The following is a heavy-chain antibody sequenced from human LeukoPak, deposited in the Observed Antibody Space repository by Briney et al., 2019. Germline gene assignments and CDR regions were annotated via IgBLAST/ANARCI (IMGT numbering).Heavy chain of an antibody. D-gene: IGHD5-24*01. CDR1: GGPISSYY. CDR2: IYYIENT. J-gene: IGHJ4*02. CDR3: ARAKSWLPFDS. V-gene: IGHV4-59*08. Sequence: SETLSLTCTVSGGPISSYYWSWIRQPPGKGLEWIGFIYYIENTNYNPSLRSRVTMSLDTSKNQFSLKLSSVTAADTAVYYCARAKSWLPFDSWGQGTLVTVSS.